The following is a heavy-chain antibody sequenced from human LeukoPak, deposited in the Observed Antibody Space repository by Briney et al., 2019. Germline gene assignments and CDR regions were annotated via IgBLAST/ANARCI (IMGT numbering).Heavy chain of an antibody. J-gene: IGHJ6*03. CDR3: ARGDGSGSYYNGNYYYYYMDV. Sequence: SEALSLTCTVSGDSISSYYWSWIRQPAGKGLEWIGRLYTSGSTNYNPSLKSRVTISVDTSKNQFSLKLSSVTAADTAVYYCARGDGSGSYYNGNYYYYYMDVWGKGTTVTISS. D-gene: IGHD3-10*01. CDR2: LYTSGST. V-gene: IGHV4-4*07. CDR1: GDSISSYY.